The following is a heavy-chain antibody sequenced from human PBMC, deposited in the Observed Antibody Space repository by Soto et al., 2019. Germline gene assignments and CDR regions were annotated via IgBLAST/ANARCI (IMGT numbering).Heavy chain of an antibody. CDR2: ISGSGSPT. J-gene: IGHJ6*02. D-gene: IGHD1-26*01. CDR3: ARDMSGGTYNYYYGMDV. CDR1: GFTFSSNA. Sequence: EVQLLESGGGLGQPGGSLRLSCAASGFTFSSNAMTWVRQAPGRGLEWVSAISGSGSPTYYADSVKGRFTISRDNSKNTLYLQMNSLRADDTAVYYCARDMSGGTYNYYYGMDVWGQGTTVTVSS. V-gene: IGHV3-23*01.